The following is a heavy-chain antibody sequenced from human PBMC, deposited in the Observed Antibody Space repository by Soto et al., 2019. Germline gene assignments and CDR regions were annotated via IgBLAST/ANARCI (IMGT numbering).Heavy chain of an antibody. CDR3: TRGLLGGAPSYTFHGMDV. Sequence: EVQLVESGGGLVQPGGSLRLSCAASGFTFSDHYMDWVRQAPGKGLEWVARSRNRVNSHTTEYAASVKGRFTISRDESKSSLYLQMNSLIEDTAVYYCTRGLLGGAPSYTFHGMDVWSQGTTVTVSS. J-gene: IGHJ6*01. CDR1: GFTFSDHY. V-gene: IGHV3-72*01. D-gene: IGHD1-26*01. CDR2: SRNRVNSHTT.